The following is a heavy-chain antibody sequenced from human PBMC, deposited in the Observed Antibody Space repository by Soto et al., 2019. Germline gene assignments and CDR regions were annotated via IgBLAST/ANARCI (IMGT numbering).Heavy chain of an antibody. J-gene: IGHJ6*03. CDR1: GFSFSGST. V-gene: IGHV3-73*01. D-gene: IGHD1-26*01. Sequence: EVQLVESGGDLVQPGGSLKLSCAASGFSFSGSTIHWFRQASGKGLEWLGRIRGKINNYAAAYGASVKGRITMSRDDSQDTACLQSNSLKTEDTAVYYWTRSAGQMGVPPKGGGYYTYYRDVWGKGTTGTVSS. CDR3: TRSAGQMGVPPKGGGYYTYYRDV. CDR2: IRGKINNYAA.